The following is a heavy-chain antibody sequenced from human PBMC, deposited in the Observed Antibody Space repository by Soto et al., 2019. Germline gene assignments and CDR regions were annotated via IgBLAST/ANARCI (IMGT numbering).Heavy chain of an antibody. CDR3: ARGPPQYCSGGSCYSFIRFDY. D-gene: IGHD2-15*01. Sequence: QVQLVQSGAEVQRPGASVKVSCKTSGYTFTSFDINWVRQATGQGLEWMGWMNPNSGNTGYAQMFQGRVTMTRNTSIITAYLELSSLRSEDTTVYNCARGPPQYCSGGSCYSFIRFDYWGQGTLVTVSS. CDR1: GYTFTSFD. V-gene: IGHV1-8*01. CDR2: MNPNSGNT. J-gene: IGHJ4*02.